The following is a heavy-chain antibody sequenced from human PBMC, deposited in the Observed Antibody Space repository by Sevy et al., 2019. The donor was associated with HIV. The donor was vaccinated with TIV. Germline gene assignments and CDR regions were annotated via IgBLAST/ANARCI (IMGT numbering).Heavy chain of an antibody. CDR3: ARDSARVIVPTAGFDS. J-gene: IGHJ5*01. V-gene: IGHV3-33*01. CDR2: IWYDGRTK. CDR1: GFTFRSFS. Sequence: GGSLRLSCSASGFTFRSFSMHWVRQAPGKGLEWVAAIWYDGRTKQYADSVKGRFTISRDNSKNMLYLEMNSLRAEDTALYFCARDSARVIVPTAGFDSWGQGTVVTVSS. D-gene: IGHD1-1*01.